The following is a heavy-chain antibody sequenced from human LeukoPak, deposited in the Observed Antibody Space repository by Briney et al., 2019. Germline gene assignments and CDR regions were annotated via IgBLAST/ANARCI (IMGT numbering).Heavy chain of an antibody. Sequence: SETLSLTCTVSGDSISSNSYYWGWIRQPPGKVLECIGIAYYSGITYYNPSLKSRVTISVDTSNNQFSLKLSSVTAAHTAVYYCARHYHYYGSGSYVDYRGQGTLVTVSS. J-gene: IGHJ4*02. V-gene: IGHV4-39*01. CDR1: GDSISSNSYY. CDR3: ARHYHYYGSGSYVDY. D-gene: IGHD3-10*01. CDR2: AYYSGIT.